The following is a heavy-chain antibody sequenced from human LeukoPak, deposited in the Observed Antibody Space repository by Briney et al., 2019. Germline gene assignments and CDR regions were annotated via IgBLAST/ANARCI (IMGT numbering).Heavy chain of an antibody. CDR2: ISTSSTTI. CDR3: ARDLGSSSFDY. J-gene: IGHJ4*02. V-gene: IGHV3-48*01. CDR1: GFSFSTYS. Sequence: GGSLRLSCAASGFSFSTYSMNWVRQAPGKGPEWVSYISTSSTTIYYGDSAKGRFTISRDNAKNSLYLQMNSLRAEDTAVYYCARDLGSSSFDYWGQGTLVTVSS. D-gene: IGHD6-13*01.